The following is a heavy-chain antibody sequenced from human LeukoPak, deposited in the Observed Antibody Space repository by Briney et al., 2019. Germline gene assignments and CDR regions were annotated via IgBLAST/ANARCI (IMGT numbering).Heavy chain of an antibody. J-gene: IGHJ4*02. D-gene: IGHD1-1*01. Sequence: GGSLRLSCAASGFTFSNYWMSWVRQAPGKGLEWVSYISSSGSTIYYADSVKGRFTISRDNAKNSLYLQMNSLRAEDTAVYYCARERRKRGFDYWGQGTLVTVSS. V-gene: IGHV3-48*04. CDR1: GFTFSNYW. CDR3: ARERRKRGFDY. CDR2: ISSSGSTI.